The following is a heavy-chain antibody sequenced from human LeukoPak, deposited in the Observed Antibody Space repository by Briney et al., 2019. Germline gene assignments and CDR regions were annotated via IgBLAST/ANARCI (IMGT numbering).Heavy chain of an antibody. V-gene: IGHV1-46*01. CDR1: GYSFTGYY. Sequence: ASVKVSCKASGYSFTGYYIHWVRQAPGQGLEWMGIINPSGGSTSYAQKFQGRVTMTRDMSTSTVYMELSSLRSEDTAVYYCARVTFGEPTYYFDYWGQGTLVTVSS. D-gene: IGHD3-16*01. CDR2: INPSGGST. CDR3: ARVTFGEPTYYFDY. J-gene: IGHJ4*02.